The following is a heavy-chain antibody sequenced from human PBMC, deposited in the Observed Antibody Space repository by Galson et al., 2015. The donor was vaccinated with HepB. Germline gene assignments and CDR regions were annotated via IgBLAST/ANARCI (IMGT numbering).Heavy chain of an antibody. V-gene: IGHV3-23*01. CDR2: ISDDAGRA. J-gene: IGHJ4*02. Sequence: SLRLSCAASGLTASTYAMTWVRQAPGKGLEWVSTISDDAGRAHYTASVRGRFTISRDNSKNMLYLQMNSLSADDTAIYYCAKVGFCSGGSCPDGFDYWGQGTLVTVSS. CDR1: GLTASTYA. D-gene: IGHD2-15*01. CDR3: AKVGFCSGGSCPDGFDY.